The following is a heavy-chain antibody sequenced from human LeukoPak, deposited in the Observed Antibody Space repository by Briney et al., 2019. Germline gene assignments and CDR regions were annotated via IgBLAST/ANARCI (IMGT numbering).Heavy chain of an antibody. CDR3: AAPTAGGVYYFDY. D-gene: IGHD1-14*01. J-gene: IGHJ4*02. CDR1: GYTYTSYD. CDR2: MNPNSGNT. V-gene: IGHV1-8*01. Sequence: ASVMVSCKASGYTYTSYDINWVRQATGQGLEWMGWMNPNSGNTGYAQKFQGRVTMTRDTSISTAYMELSSLRSEDTAVYYCAAPTAGGVYYFDYWGQGTLVTVSS.